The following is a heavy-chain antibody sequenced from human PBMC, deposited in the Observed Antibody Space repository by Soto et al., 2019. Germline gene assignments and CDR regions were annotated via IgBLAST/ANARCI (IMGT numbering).Heavy chain of an antibody. J-gene: IGHJ4*02. CDR2: IYSGGYT. D-gene: IGHD3-10*01. Sequence: EVQLVESGGGLIQPGGSLRLSCAVSGFTVSNNYMSWVRQAPGKGLEGVSVIYSGGYTAYGDSVKGRFTISRDNSKNTRIPKMKGQRGATPGVFYWAAGPGGGGYWGQGTLVTVSS. CDR3: AAGPGGGGY. CDR1: GFTVSNNY. V-gene: IGHV3-53*01.